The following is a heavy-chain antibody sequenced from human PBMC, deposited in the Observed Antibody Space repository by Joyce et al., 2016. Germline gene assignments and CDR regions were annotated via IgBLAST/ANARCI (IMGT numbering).Heavy chain of an antibody. CDR1: GFTFSGYG. D-gene: IGHD3-10*01. J-gene: IGHJ6*03. CDR2: ISYDGANK. V-gene: IGHV3-30*18. Sequence: QVQLVESGGGVVQPGRSLRLSCAGSGFTFSGYGIHWVRQATGKGLGWVAVISYDGANKYYADSAKGRFTVSRDNSKNTVDLQMNSLRAEDTAVYYCAKDYRRSLWLGDLSYYYFMDVWGKGTTVTVSS. CDR3: AKDYRRSLWLGDLSYYYFMDV.